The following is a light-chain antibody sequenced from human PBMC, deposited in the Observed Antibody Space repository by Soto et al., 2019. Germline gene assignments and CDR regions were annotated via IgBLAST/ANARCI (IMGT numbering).Light chain of an antibody. CDR3: MQGRQTPIT. V-gene: IGKV2-28*01. Sequence: DIVMTQSPLSLPVTPGEPASISCRSSQSLLHRNGYNYLDWYLQKPGQSPQVLIYLGSHRASGVPDRFSGSGSGTDFTLKISRVEAEDVGVYYCMQGRQTPITFGQGTRLEIK. J-gene: IGKJ5*01. CDR2: LGS. CDR1: QSLLHRNGYNY.